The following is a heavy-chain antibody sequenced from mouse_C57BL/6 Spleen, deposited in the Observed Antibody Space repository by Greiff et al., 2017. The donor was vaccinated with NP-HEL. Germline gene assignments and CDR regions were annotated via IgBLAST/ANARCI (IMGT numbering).Heavy chain of an antibody. Sequence: DVQLQESGPGMVKPSQSLSLTCTVTGYSITSGYDWHWIRHFPGNKLEWMGYISYSGSTNYNPSLKSRISITHDTSKNHFFLKLNSVTTEDTATYYCAREMVVAPYFDYWGQGTTLTVSS. CDR3: AREMVVAPYFDY. D-gene: IGHD1-1*02. V-gene: IGHV3-1*01. J-gene: IGHJ2*01. CDR1: GYSITSGYD. CDR2: ISYSGST.